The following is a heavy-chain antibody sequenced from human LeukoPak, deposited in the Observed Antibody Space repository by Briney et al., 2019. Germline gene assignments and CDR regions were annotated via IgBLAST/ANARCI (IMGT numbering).Heavy chain of an antibody. J-gene: IGHJ4*02. V-gene: IGHV4-4*07. Sequence: PSETLSLTCTVSGGSISSYYGSWIRQPAGKGLEWIGRIYTSGSTNYNPSLKSRVTISVDTSKNQFSLKLSSVTAADTAVYYCARGGRPGRYYYDSSGYLGRYFDYWGQGTLVTVSS. D-gene: IGHD3-22*01. CDR1: GGSISSYY. CDR2: IYTSGST. CDR3: ARGGRPGRYYYDSSGYLGRYFDY.